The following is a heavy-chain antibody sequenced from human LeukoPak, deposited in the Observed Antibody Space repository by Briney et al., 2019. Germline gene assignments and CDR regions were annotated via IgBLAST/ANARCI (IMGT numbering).Heavy chain of an antibody. CDR1: GYTFTGYY. CDR2: INPNSGGT. J-gene: IGHJ4*02. CDR3: ARVGYRRAATDFDY. Sequence: ASVKVSCKASGYTFTGYYMHWVRQAPGQGLEWMGWINPNSGGTNYAQKFQGRVAMTRDTSISTAYMELSRLRSDDTAVYYCARVGYRRAATDFDYWGQGTLVTVSS. D-gene: IGHD6-13*01. V-gene: IGHV1-2*02.